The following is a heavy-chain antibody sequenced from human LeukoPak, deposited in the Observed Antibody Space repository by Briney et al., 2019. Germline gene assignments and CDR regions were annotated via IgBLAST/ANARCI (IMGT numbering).Heavy chain of an antibody. V-gene: IGHV3-9*01. CDR2: ISWNSGSI. CDR3: AKVGDSSGYYNPYFDY. Sequence: PGGSLRLSCAASGFTFDDYAMHWVRQAPGKGLEWVSGISWNSGSIGYADSVKGRFTISRDNAKNSLYLQMNSLRGEDTALYYCAKVGDSSGYYNPYFDYWGQGTLVTVSS. D-gene: IGHD3-22*01. CDR1: GFTFDDYA. J-gene: IGHJ4*02.